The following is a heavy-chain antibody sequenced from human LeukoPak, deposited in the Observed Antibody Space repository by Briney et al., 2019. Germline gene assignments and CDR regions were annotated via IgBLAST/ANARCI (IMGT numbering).Heavy chain of an antibody. CDR1: GFTVSSNY. J-gene: IGHJ4*02. CDR3: ARDREGYDSSGYYLYYFDY. D-gene: IGHD3-22*01. V-gene: IGHV3-66*01. CDR2: IYSGGST. Sequence: GGSLRLSCAASGFTVSSNYMSWVRQAPGKGLEWVSVIYSGGSTYYADSVKGRFTISRDNSKNTLYLQMNSLRAEDTAVYYCARDREGYDSSGYYLYYFDYWGQGTLVTVSS.